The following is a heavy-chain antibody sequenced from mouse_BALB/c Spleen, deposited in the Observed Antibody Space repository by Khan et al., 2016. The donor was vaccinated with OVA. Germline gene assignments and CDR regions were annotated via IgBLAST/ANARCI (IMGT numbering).Heavy chain of an antibody. Sequence: QIQLVQSGPELKKPGETVKISCKASGYTFTDYSMHWVKQAPGKGLKWMGCINTETGYPTYADDFKGRFAFSRDTSASTAYLQINNLKDEDTATYFCARGSYDYFDYWGQGTTVTVSA. CDR1: GYTFTDYS. V-gene: IGHV9-2-1*01. J-gene: IGHJ2*01. CDR2: INTETGYP. CDR3: ARGSYDYFDY. D-gene: IGHD2-12*01.